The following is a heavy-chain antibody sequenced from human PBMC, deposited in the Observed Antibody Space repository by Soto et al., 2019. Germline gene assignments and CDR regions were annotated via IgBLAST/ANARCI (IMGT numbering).Heavy chain of an antibody. J-gene: IGHJ4*02. CDR3: PADGYSTPFDY. Sequence: GSLRLSCAASGFTFSSYWMNWVRQAPGKGLEWVANIKKDGSEKHYVDSVRGRFTISRDNAKNSLYLQMNSLRAEDTAVYYCPADGYSTPFDYWGLGTRVTVSS. D-gene: IGHD2-15*01. CDR2: IKKDGSEK. V-gene: IGHV3-7*01. CDR1: GFTFSSYW.